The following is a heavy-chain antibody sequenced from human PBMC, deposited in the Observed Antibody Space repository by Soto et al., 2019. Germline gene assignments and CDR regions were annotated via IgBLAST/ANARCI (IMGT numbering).Heavy chain of an antibody. CDR1: GFTFSSYW. V-gene: IGHV3-7*01. D-gene: IGHD2-2*01. CDR3: ARGVPTKYQLPRPPFDF. CDR2: IKQDGSEK. Sequence: GGSLRLSCAASGFTFSSYWMSWVRQAPGKGLEWVANIKQDGSEKYYVDSVKGRFTISRDNAKNSLYLQMNSLRAEDTAVYYCARGVPTKYQLPRPPFDFWGQGTLVTVSS. J-gene: IGHJ4*02.